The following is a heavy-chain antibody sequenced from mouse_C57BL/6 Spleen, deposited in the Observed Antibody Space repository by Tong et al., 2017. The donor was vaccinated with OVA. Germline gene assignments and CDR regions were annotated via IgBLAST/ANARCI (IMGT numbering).Heavy chain of an antibody. CDR1: GFNIKDDY. Sequence: EVQLQESGAELVRPGASVKLSCTASGFNIKDDYMHWVKQRPEQGLEWIGWIDPENGDTEYASKFQGKATITADTSSNTAYLQLSSLTSEDTAVYYCTTPAYYSNYPYYWGQGTTLTVSS. CDR2: IDPENGDT. J-gene: IGHJ2*01. D-gene: IGHD2-5*01. CDR3: TTPAYYSNYPYY. V-gene: IGHV14-4*01.